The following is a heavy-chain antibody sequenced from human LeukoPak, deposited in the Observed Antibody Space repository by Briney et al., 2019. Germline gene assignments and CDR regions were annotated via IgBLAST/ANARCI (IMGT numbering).Heavy chain of an antibody. J-gene: IGHJ5*02. Sequence: GGSLRLSCAASGFTFSSYVMSWVRQAPGKGLEWVSAISVSGGSTYYANSVKGRFTISRDNSKNTLYLQMNSLRAADTPVYYCAKDLRNSYYGSGRGSFDPWGQGTMVTVSS. V-gene: IGHV3-23*01. CDR1: GFTFSSYV. D-gene: IGHD3-10*01. CDR3: AKDLRNSYYGSGRGSFDP. CDR2: ISVSGGST.